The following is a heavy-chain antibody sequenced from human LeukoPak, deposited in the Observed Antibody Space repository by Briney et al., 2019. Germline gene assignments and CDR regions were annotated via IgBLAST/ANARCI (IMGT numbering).Heavy chain of an antibody. D-gene: IGHD1-26*01. CDR2: IYYSGST. Sequence: SQTLSLTCAVYGGSFSGYYWSWIRQHPGKGLEWIGYIYYSGSTYYNPSLKSRVTISVDTSKNQSSLKLSSVTAADTAVYYCARDRAVAVGATGAFDIWGQGTMVTVSS. J-gene: IGHJ3*02. CDR1: GGSFSGYY. CDR3: ARDRAVAVGATGAFDI. V-gene: IGHV4-31*11.